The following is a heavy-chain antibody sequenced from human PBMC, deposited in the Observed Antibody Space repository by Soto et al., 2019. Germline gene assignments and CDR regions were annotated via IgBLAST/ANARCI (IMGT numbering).Heavy chain of an antibody. J-gene: IGHJ4*02. CDR2: ISYGGGTT. Sequence: GGSLRLSSAAAEFTFINYAMSWVRQDPGKGLEWVSAISYGGGTTYYADSVKGRFTISRDNSKNTLYLQMNSLRAEDTAVYYCAKNPGYYYDSTGYHFDYWGQGTLVTVSS. CDR1: EFTFINYA. D-gene: IGHD3-22*01. V-gene: IGHV3-23*01. CDR3: AKNPGYYYDSTGYHFDY.